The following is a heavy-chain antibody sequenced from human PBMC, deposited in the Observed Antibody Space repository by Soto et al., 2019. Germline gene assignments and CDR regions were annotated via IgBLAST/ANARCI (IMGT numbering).Heavy chain of an antibody. V-gene: IGHV5-51*01. CDR3: ARHNNHGMDV. D-gene: IGHD1-1*01. J-gene: IGHJ6*02. CDR2: IYPGDSDT. CDR1: GYSFTTYW. Sequence: GESLKISCKGSGYSFTTYWIGWVRQMPGKGLEWMGIIYPGDSDTRYSPSFQGQVTISADKSISSAYLRRSSLAASDSAMYYCARHNNHGMDVWGQGTTVTVSS.